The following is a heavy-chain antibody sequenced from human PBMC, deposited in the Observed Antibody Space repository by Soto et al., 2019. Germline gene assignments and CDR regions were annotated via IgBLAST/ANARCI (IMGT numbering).Heavy chain of an antibody. CDR2: IWYDGSNK. V-gene: IGHV3-33*01. CDR1: GFTFSSYG. Sequence: PGGSLRLSCAASGFTFSSYGMHWVRQAAGKGLEWVAVIWYDGSNKYYADSVKGRFTISRDNSKNTLYLQMNSLRAEDTAVYYCARAHYDYSAPWTFDIWGQGTMVTVSS. J-gene: IGHJ3*02. D-gene: IGHD4-4*01. CDR3: ARAHYDYSAPWTFDI.